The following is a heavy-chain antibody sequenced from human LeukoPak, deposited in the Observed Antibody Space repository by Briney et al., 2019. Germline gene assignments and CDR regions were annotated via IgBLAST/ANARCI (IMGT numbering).Heavy chain of an antibody. CDR3: AKTARPPYYYDGSVSLRGRNAFDI. V-gene: IGHV3-23*01. D-gene: IGHD3-22*01. J-gene: IGHJ3*02. Sequence: PGGSLRLSCAASGFTFSSYAMSWVRQAPGKGLEWVSAISGSGGSTYYADSVKGRFTISRDNSKNTLYLQMNSLRAEDTAVYYCAKTARPPYYYDGSVSLRGRNAFDIWGQGTMVTVSP. CDR2: ISGSGGST. CDR1: GFTFSSYA.